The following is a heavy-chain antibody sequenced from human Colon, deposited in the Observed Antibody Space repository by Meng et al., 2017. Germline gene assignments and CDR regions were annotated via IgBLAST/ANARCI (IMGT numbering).Heavy chain of an antibody. CDR1: GFDFTSYA. J-gene: IGHJ5*02. CDR2: ISYDGSQK. D-gene: IGHD3-16*01. V-gene: IGHV3-30*01. CDR3: ARDYGGPQWFAP. Sequence: VQLVGSGGDVVQPGRSLRLSCATSGFDFTSYAMHWVRQAPGKGLEWVAVISYDGSQKFYADSVKGRFTISRDFSKSTVSLQMDSLRVEDTAMYYCARDYGGPQWFAPWGQGTLVTVSS.